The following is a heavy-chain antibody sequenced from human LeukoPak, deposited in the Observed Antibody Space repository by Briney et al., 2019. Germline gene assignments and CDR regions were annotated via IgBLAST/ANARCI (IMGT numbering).Heavy chain of an antibody. V-gene: IGHV3-74*01. D-gene: IGHD4-17*01. Sequence: PGGSLRLSCAASGLAFSGYWMHWVRQPPGKGLVWVSRITGDGSSTTYADSVKGRFTISRDNAKNTLYLQMISLGAEDTAVYYCARDTGWYFDLWGRGTLVTVSS. J-gene: IGHJ2*01. CDR2: ITGDGSST. CDR3: ARDTGWYFDL. CDR1: GLAFSGYW.